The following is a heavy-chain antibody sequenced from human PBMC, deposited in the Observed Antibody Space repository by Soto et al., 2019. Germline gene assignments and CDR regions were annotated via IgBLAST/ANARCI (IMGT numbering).Heavy chain of an antibody. CDR1: GFTFSGSW. J-gene: IGHJ4*02. CDR2: INGDGSGT. CDR3: ARGIFGSGTANDY. Sequence: EVQLVESGGGLVQPGGSLRLSCAASGFTFSGSWMHWVRQAPGKGLVWVSRINGDGSGTSYADFVNGRFTISRDDAKNTLFLQINGLRAEDTAVYYCARGIFGSGTANDYWGQGTLVTASS. D-gene: IGHD3-10*01. V-gene: IGHV3-74*01.